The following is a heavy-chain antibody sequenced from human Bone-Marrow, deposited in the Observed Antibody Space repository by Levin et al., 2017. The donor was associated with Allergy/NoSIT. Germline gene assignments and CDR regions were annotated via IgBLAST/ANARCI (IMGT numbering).Heavy chain of an antibody. Sequence: SVKVSCKVSGGSFSSYAISWVRQAPGHGLDWMGGIVPILDSANYAERFQGRITITADDPRTTAYMELRSLRPEDTAVYYCARLLGDSVYDLSWGQGTLVTVSS. CDR2: IVPILDSA. J-gene: IGHJ5*02. CDR3: ARLLGDSVYDLS. CDR1: GGSFSSYA. D-gene: IGHD5/OR15-5a*01. V-gene: IGHV1-69*13.